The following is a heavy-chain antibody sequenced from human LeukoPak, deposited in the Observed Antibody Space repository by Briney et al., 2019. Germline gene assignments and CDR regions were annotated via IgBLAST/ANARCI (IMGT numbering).Heavy chain of an antibody. D-gene: IGHD3-16*01. CDR2: ISYDGRNK. CDR3: ARDLGGWGNSNGMDV. Sequence: AGGSLRLSCAASGFAFINYAMHWVRQAPGKGLEWVAVISYDGRNKYYAESVKGRFTMSRDTSKNTLYLQMNSLRAEDTTVYYCARDLGGWGNSNGMDVWGQGTTVTVSS. CDR1: GFAFINYA. J-gene: IGHJ6*02. V-gene: IGHV3-30*04.